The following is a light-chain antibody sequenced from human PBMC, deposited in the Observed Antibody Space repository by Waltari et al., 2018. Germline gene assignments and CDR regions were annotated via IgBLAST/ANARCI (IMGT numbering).Light chain of an antibody. CDR3: QAWHSSTVV. Sequence: SYDLTQPPSVSVSPGQTASIACSGNKLGDKYAYWYQQKPGQSPVLVIYQDTKRPSGSPERFSGSNSGHTATLTISGTQAMDEADYYCQAWHSSTVVFGGGTKLTVL. J-gene: IGLJ2*01. CDR1: KLGDKY. CDR2: QDT. V-gene: IGLV3-1*01.